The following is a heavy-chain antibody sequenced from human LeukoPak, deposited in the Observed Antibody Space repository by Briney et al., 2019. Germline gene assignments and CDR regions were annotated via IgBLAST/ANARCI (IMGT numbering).Heavy chain of an antibody. Sequence: TGGSLRLSCAASGFTFSSYGMHWVRQAPGKGLEWVAFIWHVGSNEYYADSVRGRFAISRDNSQNTLHLQMNILRVEDTAVYYCVKDWGVLPDYSADGFDIWGPGTVVTVSS. D-gene: IGHD4-11*01. J-gene: IGHJ3*02. CDR3: VKDWGVLPDYSADGFDI. CDR1: GFTFSSYG. CDR2: IWHVGSNE. V-gene: IGHV3-30*02.